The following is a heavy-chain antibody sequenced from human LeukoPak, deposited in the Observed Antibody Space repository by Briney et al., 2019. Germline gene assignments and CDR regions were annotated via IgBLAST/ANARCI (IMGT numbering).Heavy chain of an antibody. CDR1: GFTFSSYA. V-gene: IGHV3-23*01. CDR2: ISGSGGST. Sequence: PGGSLRLSCAASGFTFSSYAMSWVRQAPGKGLEWVSAISGSGGSTYYADSVKGRFTISRDNSKNTLYLQMNSLRAEDTAVYYCAKGPRVSGTYYYYGMDVWGQGTTVTVSS. CDR3: AKGPRVSGTYYYYGMDV. J-gene: IGHJ6*02. D-gene: IGHD1-1*01.